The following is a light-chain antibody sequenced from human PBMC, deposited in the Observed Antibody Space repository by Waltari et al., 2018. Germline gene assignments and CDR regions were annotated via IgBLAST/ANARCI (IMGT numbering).Light chain of an antibody. V-gene: IGLV1-47*01. CDR1: NSNLGSNY. CDR3: ASWDDSHYV. CDR2: RNN. J-gene: IGLJ1*01. Sequence: QSVLTQPPSASETPGQRVTISCSGSNSNLGSNYLYWYQQPPGTAPKPLLHRNNQRPSGVPDRFSASKSGTSASLAIDGLRSEDEAVYYCASWDDSHYVFGPGTQVTVL.